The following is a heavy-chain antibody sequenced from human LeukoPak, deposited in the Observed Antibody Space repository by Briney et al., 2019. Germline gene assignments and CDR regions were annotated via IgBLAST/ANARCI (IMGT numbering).Heavy chain of an antibody. Sequence: PSETLSLTCAVVGGSLSGYYWSWIRQPPGKGLEWVGEISHSGSTNYTPSLKSRVTISVDTSKNQFSLKLSSVTAADTAVYYCARGLSPRINMVRGVRPPFRGVFDYWGQGTLVTVSS. CDR2: ISHSGST. V-gene: IGHV4-34*01. D-gene: IGHD3-10*01. J-gene: IGHJ4*02. CDR3: ARGLSPRINMVRGVRPPFRGVFDY. CDR1: GGSLSGYY.